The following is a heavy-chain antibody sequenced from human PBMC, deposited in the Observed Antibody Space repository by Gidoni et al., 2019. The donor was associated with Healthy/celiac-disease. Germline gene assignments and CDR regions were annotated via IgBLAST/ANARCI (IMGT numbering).Heavy chain of an antibody. V-gene: IGHV3-11*01. Sequence: QVQLVESGGGLVKPGGSLRLSCAASGFTFSAYYMSWIRLAPGQGLEWVSYISSSGSTIYYADSVKGRFTISRDNAKNSLYLQMNSLRAEDTAVYYCARDRLGEEGYVWGSYRYTRDYAFDIWGQGTMVTVSS. CDR1: GFTFSAYY. CDR3: ARDRLGEEGYVWGSYRYTRDYAFDI. J-gene: IGHJ3*02. D-gene: IGHD3-16*02. CDR2: ISSSGSTI.